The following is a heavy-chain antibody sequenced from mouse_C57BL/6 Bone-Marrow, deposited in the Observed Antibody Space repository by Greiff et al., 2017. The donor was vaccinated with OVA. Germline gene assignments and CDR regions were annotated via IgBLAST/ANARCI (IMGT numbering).Heavy chain of an antibody. V-gene: IGHV1-50*01. CDR3: ARRPCYNAMDY. CDR2: IDPSDSYT. Sequence: QQSCKASGYTFTSYWMQWVKQRPGQGLEWIGEIDPSDSYTNYNQKFKGKATLTVDTSSSTAYMQLSSLTSEDSAVYYCARRPCYNAMDYWGQGTSVTVSS. D-gene: IGHD2-12*01. CDR1: GYTFTSYW. J-gene: IGHJ4*01.